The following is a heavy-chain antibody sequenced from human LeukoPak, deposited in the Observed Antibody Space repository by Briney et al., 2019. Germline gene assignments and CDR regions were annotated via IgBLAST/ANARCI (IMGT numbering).Heavy chain of an antibody. V-gene: IGHV3-23*01. J-gene: IGHJ2*01. CDR2: ISGSGGST. CDR1: GLTFSSYA. D-gene: IGHD4-17*01. Sequence: GGFLRLSRAASGLTFSSYAMTWVRQAPGKGLEWVSVISGSGGSTYYADSVKGRFTISRDSSKNTLYLRMNSLRAEDTAVYYCAKDRATVTLAWYFDLWGRGTLVTVSS. CDR3: AKDRATVTLAWYFDL.